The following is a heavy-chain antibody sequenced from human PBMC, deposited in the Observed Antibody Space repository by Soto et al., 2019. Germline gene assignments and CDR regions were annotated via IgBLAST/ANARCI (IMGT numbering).Heavy chain of an antibody. V-gene: IGHV2-5*02. D-gene: IGHD5-18*01. J-gene: IGHJ4*02. Sequence: QITLKESGPTLVKPTQTLTLTCTFSGFSLTTRGVGVGWIRQPPGKALEWLALIYWDDAEGYSPSLKSRLTINKDTSKNQVVLTVTNMDPVDTAPYYCAHRPRGYSYHFDYWGEGTLVTVSS. CDR2: IYWDDAE. CDR1: GFSLTTRGVG. CDR3: AHRPRGYSYHFDY.